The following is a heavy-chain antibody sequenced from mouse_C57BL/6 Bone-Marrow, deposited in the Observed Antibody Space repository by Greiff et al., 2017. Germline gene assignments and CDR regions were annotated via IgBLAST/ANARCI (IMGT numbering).Heavy chain of an antibody. CDR2: IYPGSGST. CDR3: ARVGYGHYAGFDY. Sequence: VQLQQSGPELVTPGASVKMSCKASGYTFTDYVISWVKQRTGQGLEWIGEIYPGSGSTYNNEKFKGRATLTADKSSNTAYRQFSSLTSEDAAVYFCARVGYGHYAGFDYWGQGTLVTVSA. CDR1: GYTFTDYV. V-gene: IGHV1-81*01. D-gene: IGHD2-1*01. J-gene: IGHJ3*01.